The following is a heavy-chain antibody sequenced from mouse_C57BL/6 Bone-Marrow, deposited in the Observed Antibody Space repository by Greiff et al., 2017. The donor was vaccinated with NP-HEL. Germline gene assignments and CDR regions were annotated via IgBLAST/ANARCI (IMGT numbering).Heavy chain of an antibody. V-gene: IGHV1-74*01. J-gene: IGHJ4*01. D-gene: IGHD1-1*01. Sequence: VQLQQPGAELVKPGASVKVSCTASGYTFTSYWMHWVKQRPGPGLEWIGRIHPSDSDTNYNQKFKGKATLTVDKSSSTAYMQLSSLTSEDSTVYYCAMGITAGVAHCYAMDYWGQGTSVTVSS. CDR3: AMGITAGVAHCYAMDY. CDR1: GYTFTSYW. CDR2: IHPSDSDT.